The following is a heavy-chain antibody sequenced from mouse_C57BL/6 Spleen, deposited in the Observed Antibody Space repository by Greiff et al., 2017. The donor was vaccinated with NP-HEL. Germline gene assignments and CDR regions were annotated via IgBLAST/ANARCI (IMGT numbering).Heavy chain of an antibody. CDR1: GYAFSSYW. J-gene: IGHJ4*01. D-gene: IGHD2-4*01. V-gene: IGHV1-80*01. CDR3: ARREDYDRSAMDY. CDR2: IYPGDGDT. Sequence: VQLQQSGAELVKPGASVKISCKASGYAFSSYWMNWVKQRPGKGLEWIGQIYPGDGDTNYNGKFKGKATLTADKSSSTAYMQLSSLTSEDSAVYFCARREDYDRSAMDYWGQGTSVTVSS.